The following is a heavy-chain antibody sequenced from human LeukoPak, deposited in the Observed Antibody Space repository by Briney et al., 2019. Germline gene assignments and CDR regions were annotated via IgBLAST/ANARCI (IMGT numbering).Heavy chain of an antibody. J-gene: IGHJ4*02. CDR1: GGSFSGYY. D-gene: IGHD5-12*01. Sequence: SETLSLTCGVYGGSFSGYYWGWIRQPPGKGLGWIGEINHGGSTNYNPSLKSRVTISVDTSKNQFSLKLSSVTAADTAVYYCARGWSGYDLGFDYWGREPWSPSPQ. CDR2: INHGGST. V-gene: IGHV4-34*01. CDR3: ARGWSGYDLGFDY.